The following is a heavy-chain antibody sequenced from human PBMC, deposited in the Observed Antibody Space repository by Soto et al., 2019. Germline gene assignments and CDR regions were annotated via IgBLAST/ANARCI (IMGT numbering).Heavy chain of an antibody. J-gene: IGHJ6*02. Sequence: QVQLVQSGAEVKKPGASVKVSCKASGYSFTSYGIIWVRQAPGQGLEWLGWISAFNGHTSYAQKLQGRVKMTTDTSTTTAYMEVTSLRYDDPAVYYSARLPPLDSYGMDVWGQGTTVTVSS. CDR1: GYSFTSYG. CDR3: ARLPPLDSYGMDV. V-gene: IGHV1-18*01. CDR2: ISAFNGHT. D-gene: IGHD1-26*01.